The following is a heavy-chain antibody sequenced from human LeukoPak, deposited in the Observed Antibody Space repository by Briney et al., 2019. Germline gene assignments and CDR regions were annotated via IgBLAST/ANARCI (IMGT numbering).Heavy chain of an antibody. CDR3: ARLPWELLRD. CDR2: IYYSGST. CDR1: GGSISSSSYY. Sequence: KPSETLSLTCTVSGGSISSSSYYWVWIRQPPGKGLEWRGCIYYSGSTYYNPSLKSRVTISVDTSKNQFSLKLSSVTAADTAVYYCARLPWELLRDWGQGTLVTVSS. J-gene: IGHJ4*01. D-gene: IGHD1-26*01. V-gene: IGHV4-39*01.